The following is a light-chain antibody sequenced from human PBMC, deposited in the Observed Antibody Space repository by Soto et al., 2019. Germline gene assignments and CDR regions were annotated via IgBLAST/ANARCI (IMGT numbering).Light chain of an antibody. Sequence: EIVLTQSPATLSLSPGERATLSCRASQSVSSYLAWYQQKPGQAPRLLIYDASNRATGIPARFSGSGSGTDFILTIIRLEPEDFAVYYCQQRSNWPSITFGQGTRPEIK. J-gene: IGKJ5*01. CDR3: QQRSNWPSIT. V-gene: IGKV3-11*01. CDR2: DAS. CDR1: QSVSSY.